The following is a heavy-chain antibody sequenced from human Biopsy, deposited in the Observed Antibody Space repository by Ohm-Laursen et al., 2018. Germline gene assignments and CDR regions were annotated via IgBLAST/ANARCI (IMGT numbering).Heavy chain of an antibody. D-gene: IGHD2-2*01. CDR1: GGSPSSYA. Sequence: SSVKVSCKPSGGSPSSYAISWVRQAPGQGLEWMGGIIPFFGAPNYAQMFQGRVTITADTSTSTAYMELSSLRSDDTAVYYCARGRRLPAAISSYYYAMDVWGQGTTVTVSS. J-gene: IGHJ6*02. CDR2: IIPFFGAP. CDR3: ARGRRLPAAISSYYYAMDV. V-gene: IGHV1-69*06.